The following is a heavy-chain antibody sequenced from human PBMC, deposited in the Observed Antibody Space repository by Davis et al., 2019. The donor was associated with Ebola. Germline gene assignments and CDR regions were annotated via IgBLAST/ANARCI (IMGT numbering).Heavy chain of an antibody. D-gene: IGHD1-1*01. V-gene: IGHV3-33*01. Sequence: GGSLRLSCAASGFTFRTYGMPWVRQAPGKGREGVAVIWYDGSNNYYADSVKGRFAISRDNTKNTVYLEMDYLTAEDTAVYYCARRPTGMYHFDFWGQGTPVTVSS. CDR2: IWYDGSNN. J-gene: IGHJ4*02. CDR3: ARRPTGMYHFDF. CDR1: GFTFRTYG.